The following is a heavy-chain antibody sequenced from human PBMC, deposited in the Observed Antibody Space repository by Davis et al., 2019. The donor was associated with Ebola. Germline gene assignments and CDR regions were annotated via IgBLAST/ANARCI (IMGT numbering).Heavy chain of an antibody. J-gene: IGHJ4*02. CDR3: ARGGAWLRLGY. CDR1: GGSFSGYY. V-gene: IGHV4-34*01. D-gene: IGHD5-12*01. CDR2: INHSGST. Sequence: SETLSPTFAVHGGSFSGYYWSWFRQLPGKGLEWIGEINHSGSTNYNPSLKSRVTISVDTSKNQFSLRLSSVTAADTAVYYCARGGAWLRLGYWGQGTLVTVSS.